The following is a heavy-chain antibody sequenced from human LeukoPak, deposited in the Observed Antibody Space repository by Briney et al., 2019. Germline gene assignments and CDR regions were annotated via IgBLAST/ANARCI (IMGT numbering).Heavy chain of an antibody. CDR1: GFTFSSYE. Sequence: SGGSLRLSCAASGFTFSSYEMNWVRQAPGKGLEWVSYISSSGSTIYYADSVKGRFTISRDNAKNSLYLQMNSLRAEDTALYYCAKVGGGPDYWGQGTLVTVSS. D-gene: IGHD3-10*01. CDR3: AKVGGGPDY. J-gene: IGHJ4*02. V-gene: IGHV3-48*03. CDR2: ISSSGSTI.